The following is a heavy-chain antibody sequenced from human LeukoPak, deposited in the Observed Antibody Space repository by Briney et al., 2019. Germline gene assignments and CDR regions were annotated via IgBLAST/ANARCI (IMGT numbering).Heavy chain of an antibody. D-gene: IGHD6-13*01. Sequence: PGGSLRLSRAASGFTFSDHYMIWLRQAPGKGLEAISYISHNGETKYYADSVKGRLSISRDNAKSSLYLQMDSLRVEDTAVYYCARDRHGYFDYWGQGTLVTVSS. CDR3: ARDRHGYFDY. CDR2: ISHNGETK. J-gene: IGHJ4*02. CDR1: GFTFSDHY. V-gene: IGHV3-11*01.